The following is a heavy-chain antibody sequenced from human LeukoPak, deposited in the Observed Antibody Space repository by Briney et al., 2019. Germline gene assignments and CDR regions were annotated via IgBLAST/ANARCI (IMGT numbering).Heavy chain of an antibody. J-gene: IGHJ5*02. V-gene: IGHV5-51*01. CDR3: ARHGRYDILTGYLSNWFDP. CDR2: IYPGDSDT. CDR1: GYSFTSYW. Sequence: GESLKISCKGSGYSFTSYWNGWVRQMPGKGLEWMGIIYPGDSDTRYSPSFQGQVTISADKSISTAYLQWSSLKASDTAMYYCARHGRYDILTGYLSNWFDPRGQGTLVTVSS. D-gene: IGHD3-9*01.